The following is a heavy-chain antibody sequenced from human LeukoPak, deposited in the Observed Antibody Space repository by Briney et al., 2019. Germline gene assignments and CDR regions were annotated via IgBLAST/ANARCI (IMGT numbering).Heavy chain of an antibody. CDR1: GGTFSSYA. CDR2: IIPIFGTA. V-gene: IGHV1-69*05. J-gene: IGHJ4*02. Sequence: ASVKVSCKASGGTFSSYAISWVRQAPGQGLEWMGGIIPIFGTANYAQKFQGRVTITTDESTSTAHMELSSLRSEDTAVYYCARGKGSYYGTPFDYWGQGTLVTVSS. D-gene: IGHD1-26*01. CDR3: ARGKGSYYGTPFDY.